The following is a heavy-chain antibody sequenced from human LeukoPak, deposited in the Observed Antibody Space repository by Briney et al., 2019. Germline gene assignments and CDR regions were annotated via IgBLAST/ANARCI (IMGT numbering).Heavy chain of an antibody. Sequence: PGGSLRLSCAASGFTFSIYAMSWVRQAPGRGLEWVSATSGSGGYTYYADSVKGRFTISRDNSKNTLYLQMNSLRAEDTAVYYCAKRSAESSGWFMDWGQGTLVTVSS. J-gene: IGHJ4*02. CDR3: AKRSAESSGWFMD. CDR1: GFTFSIYA. V-gene: IGHV3-23*01. CDR2: TSGSGGYT. D-gene: IGHD6-19*01.